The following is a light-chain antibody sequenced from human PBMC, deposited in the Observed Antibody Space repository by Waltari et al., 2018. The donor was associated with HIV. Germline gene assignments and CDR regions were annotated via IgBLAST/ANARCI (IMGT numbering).Light chain of an antibody. Sequence: QSALTQPRSVSGSPGQSVPISCTGPSSEVRGYNYVSWYQQHQGKAPKLIIYDVSKRPSGVPDRFSGSKSGNTASLTISGLQAEDEADYYCCSYAGSYTYVFGTGTKVTVL. CDR2: DVS. J-gene: IGLJ1*01. CDR3: CSYAGSYTYV. CDR1: SSEVRGYNY. V-gene: IGLV2-11*01.